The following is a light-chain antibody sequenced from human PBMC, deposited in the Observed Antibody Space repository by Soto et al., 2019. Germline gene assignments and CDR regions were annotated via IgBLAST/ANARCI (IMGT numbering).Light chain of an antibody. V-gene: IGLV2-14*01. Sequence: QSALTQPASVSRSPGQSITISGAGTSSDVGGYNYVSWYQQHPGKAPKLMIYDVSNRPSGVSNRFSGSKSGNTASLTISGLQAEDEADYYFSSYTSSSTVVFGGGTKLTVL. CDR2: DVS. J-gene: IGLJ2*01. CDR3: SSYTSSSTVV. CDR1: SSDVGGYNY.